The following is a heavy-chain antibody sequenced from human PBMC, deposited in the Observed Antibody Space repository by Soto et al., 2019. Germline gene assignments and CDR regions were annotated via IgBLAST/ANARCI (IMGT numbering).Heavy chain of an antibody. CDR1: GYSISSSEW. Sequence: QVQLQESGPGLVKPSGTLSLNCKVSGYSISSSEWWSRVRQPPGKGLEWIAEIHHSGPTNYNPSLQSRVTITVDKSKNQISLRLSTVTAADTAVYYCARGGITAVRNYYFDHWGQGTLVTVSS. CDR2: IHHSGPT. V-gene: IGHV4-4*02. J-gene: IGHJ4*02. CDR3: ARGGITAVRNYYFDH. D-gene: IGHD1-20*01.